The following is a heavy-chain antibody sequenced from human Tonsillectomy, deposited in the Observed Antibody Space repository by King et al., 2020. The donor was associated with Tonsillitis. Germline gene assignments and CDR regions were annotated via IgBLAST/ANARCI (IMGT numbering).Heavy chain of an antibody. J-gene: IGHJ4*02. CDR1: GGSISSDY. D-gene: IGHD3-22*01. CDR2: IYYSGST. CDR3: ARSKDFYDSSGYLGALLDY. Sequence: QLQESGPGLVKPSETLSLTCTVSGGSISSDYWSWVRQPPGKGVEWIGFIYYSGSTNYHPSLKSRVTLSVDTSKNPLSLTLSSVTAADTAVYYCARSKDFYDSSGYLGALLDYWGQGTLVTVSS. V-gene: IGHV4-59*01.